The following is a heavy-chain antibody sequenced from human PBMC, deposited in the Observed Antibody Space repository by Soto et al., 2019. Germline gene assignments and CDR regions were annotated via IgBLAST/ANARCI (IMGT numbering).Heavy chain of an antibody. J-gene: IGHJ4*02. CDR2: IWYDGSNK. CDR1: GFTFSSYG. V-gene: IGHV3-33*01. Sequence: ESGGGVVQPGRSLRLSCAASGFTFSSYGMHWVRQAPGKGLEWVAVIWYDGSNKYYADSVKGRFTISRDNSMNTLHLQMNSLIAEDTAVYYCARGGYCSGGSCYSRGNDYWGLGTLVTVSS. D-gene: IGHD2-15*01. CDR3: ARGGYCSGGSCYSRGNDY.